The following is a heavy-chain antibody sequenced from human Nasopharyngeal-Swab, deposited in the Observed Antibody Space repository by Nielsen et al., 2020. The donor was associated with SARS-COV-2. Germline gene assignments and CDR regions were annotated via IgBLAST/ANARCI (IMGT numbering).Heavy chain of an antibody. Sequence: ESLKISCTVSGGSISSYYWSWIRQPPGKGLEWIGYVYYSGSPSYNPSLKSRVTISVDTSKNQFSLNLSSVTAADTAVYYCARWGYTYGPFDYWGQGTLVTVSS. CDR3: ARWGYTYGPFDY. CDR1: GGSISSYY. V-gene: IGHV4-59*13. J-gene: IGHJ4*02. CDR2: VYYSGSP. D-gene: IGHD5-18*01.